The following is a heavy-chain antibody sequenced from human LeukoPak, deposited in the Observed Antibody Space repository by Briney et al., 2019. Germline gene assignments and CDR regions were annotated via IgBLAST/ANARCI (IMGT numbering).Heavy chain of an antibody. V-gene: IGHV4-59*01. CDR3: ASIRRHYYDSSGLFDY. D-gene: IGHD3-22*01. Sequence: SETLSLTCIVSGGSISSCYWSWIRQPPGKGLEWIGYIYYSGSTNYNPSLKSRVTISVDTSKNQFSLKLSSVTAADTAVYYCASIRRHYYDSSGLFDYWGQGTLVTVSS. CDR1: GGSISSCY. J-gene: IGHJ4*02. CDR2: IYYSGST.